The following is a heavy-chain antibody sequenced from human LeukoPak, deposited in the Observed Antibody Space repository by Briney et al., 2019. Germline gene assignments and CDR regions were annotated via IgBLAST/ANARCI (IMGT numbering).Heavy chain of an antibody. V-gene: IGHV3-11*01. J-gene: IGHJ4*02. CDR1: GFTFSDYY. CDR2: ISSSGSTI. Sequence: GGSLRLSCAASGFTFSDYYMSWIRQAPGKGLEWVSYISSSGSTIYYADSVKGRFTISRDSAKNSLYLQMNSLRAEDTAVYYCAREEGWELLGAYFDYWGQGTLVTVSS. D-gene: IGHD1-26*01. CDR3: AREEGWELLGAYFDY.